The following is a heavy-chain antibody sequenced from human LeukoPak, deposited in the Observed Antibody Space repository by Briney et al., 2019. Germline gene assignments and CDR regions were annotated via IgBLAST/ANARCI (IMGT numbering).Heavy chain of an antibody. Sequence: SETLSLTCTVYGGSFSGYYWSWIRQPPGKGLEWIGEINHSGSTNHNPSLKSRVTISVDTSKNQFSLKLSSVTAADTAVYYCARGTTTVTNDYWGQGTLVTVSS. V-gene: IGHV4-34*01. CDR2: INHSGST. CDR1: GGSFSGYY. J-gene: IGHJ4*02. CDR3: ARGTTTVTNDY. D-gene: IGHD4-11*01.